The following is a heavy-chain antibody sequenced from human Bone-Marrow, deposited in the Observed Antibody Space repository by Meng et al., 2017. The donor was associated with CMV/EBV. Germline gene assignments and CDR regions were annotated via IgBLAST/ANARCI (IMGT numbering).Heavy chain of an antibody. Sequence: GGSLRLSCAASGFTFSSYGMHWVRQAPGKGLEWVAFIRYDGSNKYYADSVKGRFTISRDNSKNTLYLKMNSLRAEDTAVYYCAKDHRGSLLWFGPGTRGMDVWGQGTTVTVSS. J-gene: IGHJ6*02. V-gene: IGHV3-30*02. D-gene: IGHD3-10*01. CDR1: GFTFSSYG. CDR3: AKDHRGSLLWFGPGTRGMDV. CDR2: IRYDGSNK.